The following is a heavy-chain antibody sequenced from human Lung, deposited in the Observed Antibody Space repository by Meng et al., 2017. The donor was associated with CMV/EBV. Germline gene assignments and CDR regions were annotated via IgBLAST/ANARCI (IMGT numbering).Heavy chain of an antibody. CDR3: ARDGGSGWS. V-gene: IGHV3-21*03. J-gene: IGHJ5*02. CDR1: GFTFSTYS. D-gene: IGHD6-19*01. CDR2: ITSSSSYI. Sequence: SCAASGFTFSTYSMNWVRQTPGKGLEWVSSITSSSSYIFYADSVKGRFIISRDNAKNSLYLQMNSLKAEDTGVYYCARDGGSGWSWGQGTVVTVSS.